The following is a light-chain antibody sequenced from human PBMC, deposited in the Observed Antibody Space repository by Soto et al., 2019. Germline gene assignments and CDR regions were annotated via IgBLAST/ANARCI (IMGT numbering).Light chain of an antibody. Sequence: DIQMTQSPSSLYASVGDRVTIACQSSHDVSRNLNWFQQKPGEAPKLLIYDASNLERGVPSRFSGSGSGTHFNFTISSLQPEDVATYYCKQYNSRLSFGGGT. CDR3: KQYNSRLS. J-gene: IGKJ4*01. CDR2: DAS. V-gene: IGKV1-33*01. CDR1: HDVSRN.